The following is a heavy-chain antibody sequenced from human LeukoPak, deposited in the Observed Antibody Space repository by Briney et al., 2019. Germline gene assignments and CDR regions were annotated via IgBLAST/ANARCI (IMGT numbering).Heavy chain of an antibody. D-gene: IGHD6-19*01. J-gene: IGHJ4*02. V-gene: IGHV3-23*01. Sequence: GGSLRLSCAASGFTFSSYAMSWVRQAPGKGLEWVSGISVSGTSTSNADSVKGRFTISRDNPRNTLYLQMNSLRAEDTAVYYCARDFLGIAVAGTFDYWGQGTLVTVSS. CDR3: ARDFLGIAVAGTFDY. CDR2: ISVSGTST. CDR1: GFTFSSYA.